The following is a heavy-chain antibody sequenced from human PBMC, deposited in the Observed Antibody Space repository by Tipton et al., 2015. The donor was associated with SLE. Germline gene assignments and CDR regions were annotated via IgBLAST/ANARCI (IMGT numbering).Heavy chain of an antibody. CDR1: GFTFDDYA. CDR2: ISGSGGST. D-gene: IGHD2-21*01. J-gene: IGHJ6*03. V-gene: IGHV3-23*01. CDR3: ARAPSRGLIPGSYYYYYMDV. Sequence: GSLRLSCAASGFTFDDYAMHWVRQAPGKGLEWVSLISGSGGSTYYADSVEGRFTISRDNSKNTLYLQMNSLRAEDTAVYYCARAPSRGLIPGSYYYYYMDVWGKGTTVTVSS.